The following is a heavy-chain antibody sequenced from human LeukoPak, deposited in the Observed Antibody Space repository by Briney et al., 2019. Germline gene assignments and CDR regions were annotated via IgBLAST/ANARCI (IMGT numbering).Heavy chain of an antibody. V-gene: IGHV3-23*01. CDR3: AKGRSSGSYYFDY. J-gene: IGHJ4*02. CDR2: ISGSGGST. D-gene: IGHD1-26*01. CDR1: GFTFSSYG. Sequence: PGGSLRLSCAASGFTFSSYGMSWVRQAPGKGLEWVSAISGSGGSTFYADSVKGRFTISRDNSKNTLYLQMNSLRAEDTAVYYCAKGRSSGSYYFDYWGQGTLVTVSS.